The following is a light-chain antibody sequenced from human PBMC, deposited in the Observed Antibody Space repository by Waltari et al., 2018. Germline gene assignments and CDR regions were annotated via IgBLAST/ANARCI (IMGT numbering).Light chain of an antibody. J-gene: IGKJ4*01. CDR2: GVS. Sequence: DIVMTQTPLSLPVTPGEPASIPCRSSQSLLHSSGTTYLYWYLQKPGQPPRLLIYGVSNRLSGVPDRFSGSGSGTDFTLIISRVEAEDVGVYYCMQDIQNPLTFGGGTKVEIK. CDR3: MQDIQNPLT. CDR1: QSLLHSSGTTY. V-gene: IGKV2-29*02.